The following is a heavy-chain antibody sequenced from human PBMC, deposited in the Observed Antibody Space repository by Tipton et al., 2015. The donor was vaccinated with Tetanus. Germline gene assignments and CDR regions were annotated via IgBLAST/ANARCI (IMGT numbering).Heavy chain of an antibody. J-gene: IGHJ4*02. Sequence: TLSLTCAVFGGSFSGYYWNWIRQPPGKGLEWIGQIDHSGSTSYNPSLKSRVTISVDTSKNQFSLNLSSVTAADTAVYYGARWETVTTKNTYWGQGTLVTVSS. D-gene: IGHD4-17*01. CDR3: ARWETVTTKNTY. CDR1: GGSFSGYY. V-gene: IGHV4-34*01. CDR2: IDHSGST.